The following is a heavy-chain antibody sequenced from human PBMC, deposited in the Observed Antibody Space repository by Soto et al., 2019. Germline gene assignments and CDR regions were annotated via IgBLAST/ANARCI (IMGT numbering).Heavy chain of an antibody. V-gene: IGHV1-3*01. CDR1: GYTFTSYA. D-gene: IGHD3-9*01. CDR3: ARDRLRYFDWVYNWLDP. J-gene: IGHJ5*02. Sequence: ASVKISCKASGYTFTSYAMHWVRQAPGQRLEWMGWINAGNGNTKYSQKFQGRVTITRDTSASTAYMELSSLRSEDTAVYYCARDRLRYFDWVYNWLDPWGQGTLVTVSS. CDR2: INAGNGNT.